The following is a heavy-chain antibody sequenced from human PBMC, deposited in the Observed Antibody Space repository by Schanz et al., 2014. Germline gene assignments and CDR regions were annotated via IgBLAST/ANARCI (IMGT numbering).Heavy chain of an antibody. CDR2: IWYDGNNK. CDR1: GFTFSSYG. D-gene: IGHD3-10*01. J-gene: IGHJ5*02. CDR3: ARAPPLVRGIAGWFGP. Sequence: QVQLVESGGGLVQPGGSLRLSCAASGFTFSSYGMHWVRQAPGKGLEWVAVIWYDGNNKFYADSVKGRFIISRDNPKSTLSPQMKSRRPDDPAVYYGARAPPLVRGIAGWFGPWGQGSLVTVSS. V-gene: IGHV3-33*01.